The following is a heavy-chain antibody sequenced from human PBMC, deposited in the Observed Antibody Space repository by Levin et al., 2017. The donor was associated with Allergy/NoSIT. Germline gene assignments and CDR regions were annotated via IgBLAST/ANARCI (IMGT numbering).Heavy chain of an antibody. CDR3: ARVVGGYDNAFDI. CDR1: GGSISSGDYY. CDR2: IYYSGST. J-gene: IGHJ3*02. Sequence: NPSETLSLTCTVSGGSISSGDYYWSWIRQPPGKGLEWIGYIYYSGSTYYNPSLKSRVTISVDTSKNQFSLKLSSVTAADTAVYYCARVVGGYDNAFDIWGQGTMVTVSS. D-gene: IGHD5-12*01. V-gene: IGHV4-30-4*01.